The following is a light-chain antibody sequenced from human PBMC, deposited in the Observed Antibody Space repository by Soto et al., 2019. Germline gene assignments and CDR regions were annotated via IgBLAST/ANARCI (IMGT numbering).Light chain of an antibody. CDR1: QGISNY. V-gene: IGKV1-27*01. J-gene: IGKJ4*01. CDR3: QKYNSAPLT. CDR2: AAS. Sequence: DIPMTQSPSSLSASVGDRVTITCRASQGISNYLAWYQQKPGKVPKLLIYAASTLQSGVPSRFRGSGSGTDFTLSISRLQPEDVAAYYCQKYNSAPLTFVGGTKVEIK.